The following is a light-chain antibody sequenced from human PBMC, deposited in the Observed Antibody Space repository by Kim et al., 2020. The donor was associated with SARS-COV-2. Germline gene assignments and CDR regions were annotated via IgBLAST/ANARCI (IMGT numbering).Light chain of an antibody. CDR1: SGSIASGY. J-gene: IGLJ3*02. CDR3: QSYDSSSRV. CDR2: EDN. Sequence: NFMLTQPQSVSESPGKTITISCTRSSGSIASGYVQWYQQRPGSAPTTVIYEDNKRPSGVPYRFSGSIDSSSNSASLIISGLEADDEADYYCQSYDSSSRVFGGGTQVTVL. V-gene: IGLV6-57*04.